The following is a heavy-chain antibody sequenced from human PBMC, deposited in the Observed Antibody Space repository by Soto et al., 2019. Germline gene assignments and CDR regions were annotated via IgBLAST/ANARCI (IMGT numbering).Heavy chain of an antibody. CDR2: MNPNSGNT. Sequence: ASVKVSCKASGYTFTSYDINWVRQATGQGLEWMGWMNPNSGNTGYAQKFQGRVTMTRNTSISTAYMELSSLRSEDTAVYYCARVSYDILRYNYYYMDVWGKGTTVTVSS. CDR1: GYTFTSYD. CDR3: ARVSYDILRYNYYYMDV. J-gene: IGHJ6*03. V-gene: IGHV1-8*01. D-gene: IGHD3-9*01.